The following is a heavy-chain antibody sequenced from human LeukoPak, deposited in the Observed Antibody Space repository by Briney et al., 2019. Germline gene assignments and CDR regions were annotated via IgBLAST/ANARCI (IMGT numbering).Heavy chain of an antibody. CDR3: ARDRASADYYFDY. V-gene: IGHV3-33*01. CDR1: GFTFSSHG. Sequence: GTSLRLSCAASGFTFSSHGMHWVRQAPGKGLEWVAVIWHDGNNKYYTDSVKGRFTISRDNSKSTLHLQMNSLRVEDTAVYYCARDRASADYYFDYWGQGTLVTVSS. D-gene: IGHD6-25*01. J-gene: IGHJ4*02. CDR2: IWHDGNNK.